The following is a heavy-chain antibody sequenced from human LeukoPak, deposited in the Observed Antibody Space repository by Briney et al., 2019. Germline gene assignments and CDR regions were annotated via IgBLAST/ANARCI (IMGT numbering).Heavy chain of an antibody. V-gene: IGHV1-46*01. Sequence: ASVKVSCKASGYTFTSHYMHWVRQAPGQGLEWMGIINPGGGTTGYAQKFQGRLTVTRDMSTTTVYMELSGLRSEDTAVYYSARDMLRDMYYDSSNFDFWGQGTLVTVSP. J-gene: IGHJ4*02. D-gene: IGHD3-22*01. CDR1: GYTFTSHY. CDR2: INPGGGTT. CDR3: ARDMLRDMYYDSSNFDF.